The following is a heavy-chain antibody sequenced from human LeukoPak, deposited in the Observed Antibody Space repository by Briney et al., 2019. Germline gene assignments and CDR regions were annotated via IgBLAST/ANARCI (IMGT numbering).Heavy chain of an antibody. D-gene: IGHD2-8*01. Sequence: GESLNISRKGSGYSFTNYWISWVRQMAGKGLEWMGRIDPSDSYTNYSPSFQGHVTISADKSISTAYLQWSSLKASDTAMYYCARTMDWFDPWGQGTLVTVSS. V-gene: IGHV5-10-1*01. CDR3: ARTMDWFDP. J-gene: IGHJ5*02. CDR1: GYSFTNYW. CDR2: IDPSDSYT.